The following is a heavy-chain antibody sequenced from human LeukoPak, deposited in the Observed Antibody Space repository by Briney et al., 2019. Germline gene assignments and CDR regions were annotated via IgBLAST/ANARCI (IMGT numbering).Heavy chain of an antibody. Sequence: PSETLSLTCTVSGDSITTYYWSWIRQPPGKGLEWIGEINHSGSTNYNPSLKSRVTISVDTSKNQFSLKLSSVTAADTAVYYCARGRTFAGIPFDYWGQGTLVTVSS. CDR3: ARGRTFAGIPFDY. J-gene: IGHJ4*02. CDR2: INHSGST. CDR1: GDSITTYY. V-gene: IGHV4-34*01. D-gene: IGHD1-14*01.